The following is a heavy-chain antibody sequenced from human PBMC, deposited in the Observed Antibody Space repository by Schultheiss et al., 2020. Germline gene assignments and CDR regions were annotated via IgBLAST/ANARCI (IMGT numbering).Heavy chain of an antibody. CDR1: EFTFSSYA. D-gene: IGHD6-19*01. CDR2: ISGSGGGT. V-gene: IGHV3-23*01. CDR3: ARDFSNGWTDYFDY. Sequence: GGSLRLSCAASEFTFSSYAMIWVRQAPGKGLEWVSAISGSGGGTYYADSVKGRFTISRDNSKNTLYLQMNSLRAEDTAVYYCARDFSNGWTDYFDYWGQGTLVNVSS. J-gene: IGHJ4*02.